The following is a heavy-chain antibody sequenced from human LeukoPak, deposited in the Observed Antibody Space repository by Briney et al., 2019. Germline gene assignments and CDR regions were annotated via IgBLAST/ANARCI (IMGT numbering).Heavy chain of an antibody. D-gene: IGHD6-19*01. CDR1: GYTFTSYG. Sequence: ASVKVSCKASGYTFTSYGISWVRQAPGQGLEWMGWINPNSGGTNYAQKFQGRVTMTRDTSISTAYMELSRLRSDDTAVYYCARVARQWLRYYFDYWGQGTLVTVSS. CDR2: INPNSGGT. CDR3: ARVARQWLRYYFDY. J-gene: IGHJ4*02. V-gene: IGHV1-2*02.